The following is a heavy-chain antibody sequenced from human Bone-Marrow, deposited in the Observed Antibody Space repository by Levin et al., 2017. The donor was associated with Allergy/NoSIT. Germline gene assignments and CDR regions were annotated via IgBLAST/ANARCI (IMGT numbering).Heavy chain of an antibody. Sequence: SETLSLTCNVSGTSLGGFDWSWVRQRPGKGLEWIGDVNQVGIVNYNSSLASRVAISVSPSMNQFSLRLYSVTAADTGVYYCASLGIVRSSWGRGTLVTVS. CDR2: VNQVGIV. CDR1: GTSLGGFD. V-gene: IGHV4-34*01. CDR3: ASLGIVRSS. J-gene: IGHJ3*01. D-gene: IGHD3-10*02.